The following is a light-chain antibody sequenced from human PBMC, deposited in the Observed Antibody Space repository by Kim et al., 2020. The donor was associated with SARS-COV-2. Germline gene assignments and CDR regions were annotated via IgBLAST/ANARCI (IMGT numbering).Light chain of an antibody. J-gene: IGLJ1*01. CDR3: SSYTSSSTYYV. Sequence: QSITISRTGTSSDVGGYKYVSWYQQHPGKAPKVMIYDVSNRPSGVSNRFSASKSGNTASLTISGLQAEDEADYYCSSYTSSSTYYVFGTGTKVTVL. V-gene: IGLV2-14*03. CDR1: SSDVGGYKY. CDR2: DVS.